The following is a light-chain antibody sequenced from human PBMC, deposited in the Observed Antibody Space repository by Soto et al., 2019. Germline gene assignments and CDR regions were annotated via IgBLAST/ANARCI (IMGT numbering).Light chain of an antibody. CDR2: GNS. V-gene: IGLV1-40*01. J-gene: IGLJ1*01. CDR3: QSYDSALSALYV. Sequence: QSVLTQPPSVSGAPGQRVTISCTGSSSNIGAGYDVHWYQQLPGTAHKLLIYGNSNRPSGVPDRFSGSNSGTSASLAITGLQAEDEADYYCQSYDSALSALYVFGTGTKLTVL. CDR1: SSNIGAGYD.